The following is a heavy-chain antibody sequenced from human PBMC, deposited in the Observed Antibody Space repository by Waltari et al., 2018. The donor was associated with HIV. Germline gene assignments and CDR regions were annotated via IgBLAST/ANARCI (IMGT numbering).Heavy chain of an antibody. V-gene: IGHV3-7*04. D-gene: IGHD3-10*01. Sequence: EVQLVEPGGGLGQPGGSLRPSCAAPGFTFGSSWMSWFRQAPGKGLEWVANIKQDGSEKYYVDSVNGRFTISRDNAENSLYLQMNSLRAEDTAVYYCARGGFYGSGSKVNWGQGTLVTVSS. CDR3: ARGGFYGSGSKVN. CDR2: IKQDGSEK. CDR1: GFTFGSSW. J-gene: IGHJ4*02.